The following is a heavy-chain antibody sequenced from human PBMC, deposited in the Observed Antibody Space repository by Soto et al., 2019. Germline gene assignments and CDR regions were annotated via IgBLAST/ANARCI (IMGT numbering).Heavy chain of an antibody. CDR3: ARDSLLRRGYSGYDVWFDP. V-gene: IGHV3-33*01. CDR1: GFTFSSYA. D-gene: IGHD5-12*01. J-gene: IGHJ5*02. Sequence: GGSLRLSCAASGFTFSSYAMHWVRKAPGKGLEWVAVIWYDGSNKYYADSVKGRFTISRDNSKNTLYLQMNSLRAEDTAVYYCARDSLLRRGYSGYDVWFDPWGQGT. CDR2: IWYDGSNK.